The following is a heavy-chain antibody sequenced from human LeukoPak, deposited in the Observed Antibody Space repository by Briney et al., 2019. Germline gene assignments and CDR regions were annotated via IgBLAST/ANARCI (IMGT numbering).Heavy chain of an antibody. J-gene: IGHJ4*02. CDR3: ARHLDSNGWYVIDY. Sequence: SETLSLTCTVSGGSIRSYYWSWIRQPPGKGLEYIGYTYYTGSTNYNPSLKNRVTISLDTSKNQFSLNLSSMTAADTAVYYCARHLDSNGWYVIDYWGQGTLVTVSS. CDR2: TYYTGST. V-gene: IGHV4-59*08. D-gene: IGHD6-19*01. CDR1: GGSIRSYY.